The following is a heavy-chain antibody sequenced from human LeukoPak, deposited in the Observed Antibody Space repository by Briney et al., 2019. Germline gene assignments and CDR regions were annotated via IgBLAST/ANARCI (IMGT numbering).Heavy chain of an antibody. CDR3: ARDWAVGGYSYGTDAFDI. Sequence: GGSLRLSCAASGFTVSSNYMSWVRQAPGKGLEWVSVIYSGGSTYYADSVKGRFTISRDNSKNTLYLQMNSLRAEDTAVYYCARDWAVGGYSYGTDAFDIWGQGTMVTVSS. V-gene: IGHV3-53*01. J-gene: IGHJ3*02. D-gene: IGHD5-18*01. CDR2: IYSGGST. CDR1: GFTVSSNY.